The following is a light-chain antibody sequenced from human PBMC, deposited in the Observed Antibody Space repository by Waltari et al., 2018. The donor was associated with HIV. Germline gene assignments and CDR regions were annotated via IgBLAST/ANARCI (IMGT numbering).Light chain of an antibody. V-gene: IGLV2-23*01. CDR2: EGS. CDR1: SSDIGTYNL. J-gene: IGLJ3*02. CDR3: CSYAGSSTWV. Sequence: QSALTQPASVSGSPGQSITTSCTGTSSDIGTYNLVSWYQQHPGKAPKLMIYEGSKRPSGVSNRLSGSKSGNTASLTISGLRAEDEADYYCCSYAGSSTWVFGGGTKLTVL.